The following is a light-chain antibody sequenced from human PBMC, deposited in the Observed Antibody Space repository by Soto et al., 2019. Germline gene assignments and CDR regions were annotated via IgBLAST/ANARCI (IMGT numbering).Light chain of an antibody. J-gene: IGLJ2*01. CDR1: SSDIGDYNY. Sequence: QSALTQPASVSGSPGQSIIISCTGTSSDIGDYNYVSWYQQHPGKAPKLLIYEVSHRPSGVSDRFSGSKSGNAASLTISGLQAEDEANYYCSSFTSSCTLVFGGGTKVTVL. CDR2: EVS. V-gene: IGLV2-14*01. CDR3: SSFTSSCTLV.